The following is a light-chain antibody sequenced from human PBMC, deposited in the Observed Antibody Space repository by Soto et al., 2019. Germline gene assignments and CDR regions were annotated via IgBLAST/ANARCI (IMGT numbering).Light chain of an antibody. Sequence: DIQMTQSPSSVSASVGDTVTITCRASQGISSWVAWYQQKPGKAPNLLIYATSSLQSGVPSRFSGSGSGTDFTLTISSLQPEDFATYYCQQANSFPWTFGQGTKVEIK. CDR1: QGISSW. CDR2: ATS. CDR3: QQANSFPWT. V-gene: IGKV1-12*01. J-gene: IGKJ1*01.